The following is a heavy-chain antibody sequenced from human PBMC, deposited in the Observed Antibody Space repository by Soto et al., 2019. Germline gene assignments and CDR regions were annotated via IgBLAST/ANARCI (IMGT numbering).Heavy chain of an antibody. J-gene: IGHJ4*02. V-gene: IGHV4-30-4*01. CDR1: GGSVTSDEDY. D-gene: IGHD5-18*01. Sequence: SETLSLTCTVSGGSVTSDEDYWTWIRQSPGKGLEWIGYISNSGSTGYNPSLKTRLSMSVDRSKNQFTLRLASVTAADTAVYFCATESGSTYGYFDHWGQGTQVTVSS. CDR2: ISNSGST. CDR3: ATESGSTYGYFDH.